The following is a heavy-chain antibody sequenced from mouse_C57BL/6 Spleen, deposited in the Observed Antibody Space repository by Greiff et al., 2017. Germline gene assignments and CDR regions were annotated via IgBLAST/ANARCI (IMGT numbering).Heavy chain of an antibody. J-gene: IGHJ4*01. CDR1: GYAFSSYW. V-gene: IGHV1-80*01. D-gene: IGHD6-1*01. CDR3: ASECDYCAIAY. Sequence: QVQLKQSGAELVKPGASVKISCKASGYAFSSYWMNWVKQRPGKGLEWIGQIYPGDGNTNYNAKFKGKATLTADKSSSTAYIQLSSLTAEDSAVYFCASECDYCAIAYWGQGTSVTVSS. CDR2: IYPGDGNT.